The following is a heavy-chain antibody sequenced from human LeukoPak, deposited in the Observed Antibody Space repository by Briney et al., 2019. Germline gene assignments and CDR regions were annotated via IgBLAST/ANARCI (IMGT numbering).Heavy chain of an antibody. CDR2: ISSSSCTI. V-gene: IGHV3-48*04. D-gene: IGHD2-15*01. CDR3: AREEYDCSGGSCYSAFDI. Sequence: PGGSLRLSCAASGSTFSSYSMNWVRQAPGKGLEWVSYISSSSCTIYYADSVRGRFTISRDNAKNSLYLQMNSLRAEDTAVYYCAREEYDCSGGSCYSAFDIWGQGTMVTVSS. CDR1: GSTFSSYS. J-gene: IGHJ3*02.